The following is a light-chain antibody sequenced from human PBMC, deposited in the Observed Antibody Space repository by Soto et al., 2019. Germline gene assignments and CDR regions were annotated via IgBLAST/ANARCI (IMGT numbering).Light chain of an antibody. J-gene: IGKJ1*01. V-gene: IGKV1-39*01. CDR3: QQSYSSPPT. CDR2: AAS. CDR1: QIISSC. Sequence: DIHMTQSPSSLSSSLGDRVTITFLAIQIISSCLNLYQQKPLKAPKVVIHAASSFQSGVPSRFSGSGSGTDFTLTISSLQPEDFATYYCQQSYSSPPTFGQGTKVDI.